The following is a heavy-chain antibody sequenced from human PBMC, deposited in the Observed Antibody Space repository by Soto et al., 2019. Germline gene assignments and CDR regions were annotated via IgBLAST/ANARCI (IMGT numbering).Heavy chain of an antibody. J-gene: IGHJ4*02. CDR2: ISYDGTNK. V-gene: IGHV3-30-3*01. D-gene: IGHD7-27*01. Sequence: PAGSLRLSCAASGFSFSISAMHWVRHAPDKGPEWVALISYDGTNKFYADSVKGRFTISRDNSKSTLYLQVDSLRPEDAAVYYCARDPKTSGGQHWAFNYFDSWGQGTLVTVSS. CDR1: GFSFSISA. CDR3: ARDPKTSGGQHWAFNYFDS.